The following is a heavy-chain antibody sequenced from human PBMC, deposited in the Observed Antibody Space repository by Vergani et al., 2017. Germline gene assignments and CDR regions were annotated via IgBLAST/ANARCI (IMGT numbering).Heavy chain of an antibody. CDR2: ISHSGSN. V-gene: IGHV4-4*03. Sequence: QVQLQESGPGLVKPPGTLALTCAVSGDSFRSNKWWTWVRQSPGKTLEWMGEISHSGSNNYNPSLKGRVTLSLDTSKNQFSLRLSSVTAADTAVYYCARDPKSYCSGCSCFSVWGAFDIWGRGTTVTVSS. D-gene: IGHD2-15*01. J-gene: IGHJ3*02. CDR3: ARDPKSYCSGCSCFSVWGAFDI. CDR1: GDSFRSNKW.